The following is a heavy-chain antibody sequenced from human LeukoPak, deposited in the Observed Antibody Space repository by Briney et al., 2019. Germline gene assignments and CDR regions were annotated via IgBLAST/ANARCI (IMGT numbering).Heavy chain of an antibody. V-gene: IGHV1-24*01. CDR1: GYTLTELS. CDR2: FDPEDGET. D-gene: IGHD6-13*01. Sequence: ASVKVSCKVSGYTLTELSMHWVRQAPGKGLEWMGGFDPEDGETIYAQKFQGRVTMTEDTSTDTAYMELSSLRSEDTAVYYCARGLGSSSWFDYWGQGTLVTVSS. CDR3: ARGLGSSSWFDY. J-gene: IGHJ4*02.